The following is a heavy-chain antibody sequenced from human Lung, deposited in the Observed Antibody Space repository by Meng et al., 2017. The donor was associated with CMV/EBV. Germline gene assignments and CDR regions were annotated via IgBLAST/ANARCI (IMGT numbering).Heavy chain of an antibody. CDR3: ARRRRWSLVRLGAFDM. D-gene: IGHD3-16*01. J-gene: IGHJ4*03. V-gene: IGHV4-34*01. Sequence: SETLSLXCAFHGDSFSGYYWSWIRQPPGQGLEWIGEINHGGSANYNSSLQTRLNISIDTPKNQFSLEMRSVTAADTAVYYCARRRRWSLVRLGAFDMWGQGTLVPFSS. CDR2: INHGGSA. CDR1: GDSFSGYY.